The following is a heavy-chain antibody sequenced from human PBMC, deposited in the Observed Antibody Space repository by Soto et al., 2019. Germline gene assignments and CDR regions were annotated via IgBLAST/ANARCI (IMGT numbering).Heavy chain of an antibody. CDR3: AKDASSSGYSDFDY. CDR2: ISYDGSNK. Sequence: QVQLVESGGGVVQPGRSLRLSCAASGFTFSSYGMHWVRQAPGKGLEWVAVISYDGSNKYYADSVKGRFTISRDNSKNTLYLQMNSLRAEDTAVYYCAKDASSSGYSDFDYLGQGTLVTVSS. V-gene: IGHV3-30*18. CDR1: GFTFSSYG. J-gene: IGHJ4*02. D-gene: IGHD3-22*01.